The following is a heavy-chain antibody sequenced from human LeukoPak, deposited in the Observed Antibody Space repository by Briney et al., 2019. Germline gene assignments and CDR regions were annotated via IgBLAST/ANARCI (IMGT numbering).Heavy chain of an antibody. J-gene: IGHJ4*02. CDR1: GFTFSSYA. Sequence: GGSLRLSCAASGFTFSSYAMHWVRQAPGKGLEWVAVISYDGSNKYYADSVKGRFTISRDNSKNTLYLQMNSLRAEDTAVYYCARPTITTVRGVITPSFGYWGQGTLVTVSS. D-gene: IGHD3-10*01. CDR2: ISYDGSNK. CDR3: ARPTITTVRGVITPSFGY. V-gene: IGHV3-30-3*01.